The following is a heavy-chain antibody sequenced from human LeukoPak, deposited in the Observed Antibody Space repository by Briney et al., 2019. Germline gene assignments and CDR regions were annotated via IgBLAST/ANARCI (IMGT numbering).Heavy chain of an antibody. J-gene: IGHJ4*02. V-gene: IGHV3-33*01. CDR2: IWYDGSNK. CDR1: GFTLRSYG. D-gene: IGHD5-24*01. Sequence: GGPLRLFCAACGFTLRSYGMLGVRQAPGKGVAGVAVIWYDGSNKYYTDSVKGRFTISRDNSKNTLYLQMNSLRAEDTAAYYCARDRRDGYKNYFDYWGQGTLVTVSS. CDR3: ARDRRDGYKNYFDY.